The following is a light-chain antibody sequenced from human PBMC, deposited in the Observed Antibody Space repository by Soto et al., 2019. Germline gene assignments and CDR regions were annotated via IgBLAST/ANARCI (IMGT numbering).Light chain of an antibody. CDR1: QSVSSN. CDR3: QQYNNWPPWT. CDR2: GAS. V-gene: IGKV3-15*01. J-gene: IGKJ1*01. Sequence: EILMTQSPATLSVSPGQRATLSFSASQSVSSNLAWYQQKPGQAPRLLIYGASTRATAIPARFSGSGSGTEFTLTINSLQSEDFAVYYCQQYNNWPPWTFGQGTKVDIK.